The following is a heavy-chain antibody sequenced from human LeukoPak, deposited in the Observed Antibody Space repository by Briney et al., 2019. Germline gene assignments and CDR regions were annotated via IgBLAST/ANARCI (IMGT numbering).Heavy chain of an antibody. CDR2: IKSKTDGGTT. J-gene: IGHJ4*02. D-gene: IGHD4-11*01. CDR3: TTTTPIDY. CDR1: GFIFSNAW. V-gene: IGHV3-15*01. Sequence: PGGSLRLSCAASGFIFSNAWMSWVRQAPGKGLEWVGHIKSKTDGGTTDYAAPVKGRSTISRDDSKNTLCLQMNSLKTEDTAVYYCTTTTPIDYWGQGTLVTVSS.